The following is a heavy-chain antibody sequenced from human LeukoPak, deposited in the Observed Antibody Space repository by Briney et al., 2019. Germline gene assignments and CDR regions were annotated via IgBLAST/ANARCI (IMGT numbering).Heavy chain of an antibody. CDR1: GGTFSSYA. V-gene: IGHV1-2*02. CDR2: INPTSGDT. CDR3: ARDVLFHRTGNSAYADAFDI. D-gene: IGHD5-12*01. J-gene: IGHJ3*02. Sequence: GASVKVSCKASGGTFSSYAISWVRQAPGQGLEWVGWINPTSGDTNYAQKFQGRVTMTRDTSISTAYMDLSRLRFDDTAVYYCARDVLFHRTGNSAYADAFDIWGQGTMVTVSS.